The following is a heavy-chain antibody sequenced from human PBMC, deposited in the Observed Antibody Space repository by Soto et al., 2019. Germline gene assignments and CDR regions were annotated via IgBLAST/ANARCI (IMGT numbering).Heavy chain of an antibody. CDR2: IIPILGIA. CDR1: GGTFSSYT. J-gene: IGHJ4*02. CDR3: ASGVEMATITPGDY. V-gene: IGHV1-69*02. Sequence: QVQLVQSGAEVKKPGSSVKVSCKASGGTFSSYTISWVRQAPGQGLEWMGRIIPILGIANYAQKFQGRVTINAHKCXSTAYMELSSLRSEDTAVYYCASGVEMATITPGDYWGQGTLVTVSS. D-gene: IGHD5-12*01.